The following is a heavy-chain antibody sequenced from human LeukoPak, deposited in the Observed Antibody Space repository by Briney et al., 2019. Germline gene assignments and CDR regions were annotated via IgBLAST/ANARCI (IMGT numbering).Heavy chain of an antibody. J-gene: IGHJ3*02. D-gene: IGHD1-1*01. CDR3: ARDNKLERRAFDI. CDR1: GGSISSGGYY. Sequence: SETLSLTCTVSGGSISSGGYYWSWIRQHPGKGLEWIGYIYYSGSTYYNPSLKSRVTISVDTSKNQFSLKLSSVTAADTAVYYCARDNKLERRAFDIWGQGTMVTVSS. CDR2: IYYSGST. V-gene: IGHV4-31*03.